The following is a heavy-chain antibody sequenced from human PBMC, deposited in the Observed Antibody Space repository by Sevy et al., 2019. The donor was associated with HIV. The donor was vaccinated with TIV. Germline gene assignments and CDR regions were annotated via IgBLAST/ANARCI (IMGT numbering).Heavy chain of an antibody. CDR3: AREIREFLSPTCFDS. D-gene: IGHD3-10*01. CDR2: ISSSSTYT. CDR1: GFTFSDYY. J-gene: IGHJ5*01. Sequence: GGSLRLSCAASGFTFSDYYMSWIRQAPGKGLEWIAYISSSSTYTNYTDSVKGRFTISRDNAKNSLYLRMNSLRAEDTAIYYCAREIREFLSPTCFDSWGQGTLVTVSS. V-gene: IGHV3-11*06.